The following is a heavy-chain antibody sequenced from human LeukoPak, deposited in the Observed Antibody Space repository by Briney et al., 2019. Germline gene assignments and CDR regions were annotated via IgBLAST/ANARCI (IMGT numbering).Heavy chain of an antibody. Sequence: GGSLRLSCAASGFTVSSNYMSWVRQAPGKGLEWVSVIYSGGSTYYADSVKGRFTISRDNSKNTLYLQMNSLRAEDTAVYYCAKEPTTNGYFDYWGQGTLVTVSS. D-gene: IGHD1-14*01. CDR1: GFTVSSNY. V-gene: IGHV3-53*01. J-gene: IGHJ4*02. CDR2: IYSGGST. CDR3: AKEPTTNGYFDY.